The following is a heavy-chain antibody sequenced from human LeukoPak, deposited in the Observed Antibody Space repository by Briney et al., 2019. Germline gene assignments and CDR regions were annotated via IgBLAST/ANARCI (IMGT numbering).Heavy chain of an antibody. D-gene: IGHD2-2*01. V-gene: IGHV3-23*01. CDR1: GFTFSSYA. CDR3: ARGTARAFDY. CDR2: ISGSGGST. Sequence: GGSLRLSCAASGFTFSSYAMSWVRQAPGMGLAWVSAISGSGGSTYYADSVKGRFTISRDTSKNTLYLQTNSLRAEDTAVYYCARGTARAFDYWGQGTLVTVSS. J-gene: IGHJ4*02.